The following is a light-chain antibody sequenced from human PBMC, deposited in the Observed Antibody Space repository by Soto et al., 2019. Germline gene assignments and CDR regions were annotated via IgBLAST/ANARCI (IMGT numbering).Light chain of an antibody. Sequence: QSVLTQPASVSGSPGQSIAISCTGTSTDIGAYNYVSWYQHHPGKAPKLIIYEVSNRPSGVSNRFSGSKSGNTASLTISGLQTDDEADYYCSSFTSSLTLVFGGGTKLTVL. CDR2: EVS. J-gene: IGLJ2*01. CDR3: SSFTSSLTLV. CDR1: STDIGAYNY. V-gene: IGLV2-14*01.